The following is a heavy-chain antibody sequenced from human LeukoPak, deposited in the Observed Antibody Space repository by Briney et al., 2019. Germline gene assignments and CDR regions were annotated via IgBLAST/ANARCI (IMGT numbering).Heavy chain of an antibody. Sequence: GESLKISCKGSGYSFTSYWIGWVRQMPGKGLEWMGIIYPGDSDTRYSPSFQGQVTISADKSIRTAYLQWSSVKVSDTAMYYGAAGIWSGYFLENWFDPWGQGTLVSVSS. D-gene: IGHD3-3*01. CDR3: AAGIWSGYFLENWFDP. CDR1: GYSFTSYW. J-gene: IGHJ5*02. CDR2: IYPGDSDT. V-gene: IGHV5-51*01.